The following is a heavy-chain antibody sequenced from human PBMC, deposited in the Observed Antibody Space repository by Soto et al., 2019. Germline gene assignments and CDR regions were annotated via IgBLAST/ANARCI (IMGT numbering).Heavy chain of an antibody. D-gene: IGHD1-7*01. CDR2: ISSSSSTI. CDR3: AKLSGTTFH. CDR1: GFTFSNYN. Sequence: GGSLSLSCSASGFTFSNYNMNWVRQAPGKGLEWVSSISSSSSTIYYADSVKGRFTISRDNAKNTLYLQLNSLRVEDTAVYYCAKLSGTTFHGGQGTPVTVSS. J-gene: IGHJ4*02. V-gene: IGHV3-48*01.